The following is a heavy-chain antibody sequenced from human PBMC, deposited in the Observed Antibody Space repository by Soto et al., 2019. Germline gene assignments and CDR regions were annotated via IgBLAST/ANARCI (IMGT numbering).Heavy chain of an antibody. CDR1: GGSISSADYY. Sequence: QVQLQESGPGLVKPSQTLSLTCTVSGGSISSADYYWSWLRQPPGKGLEWIGYICYDGRTYYNPSLKSRITISIDTSKNQFSLQLTSVTAADTATYYCARDHGDYWGQGTLVTVSS. CDR2: ICYDGRT. V-gene: IGHV4-30-4*01. CDR3: ARDHGDY. J-gene: IGHJ4*02.